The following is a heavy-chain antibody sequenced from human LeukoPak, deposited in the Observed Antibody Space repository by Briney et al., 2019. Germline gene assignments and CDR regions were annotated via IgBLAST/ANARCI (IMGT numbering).Heavy chain of an antibody. D-gene: IGHD6-25*01. CDR2: IKSKTDGRTT. V-gene: IGHV3-15*01. Sequence: GGPVRLSCAASGFTFSNAWMSWVRQASGKGLEWVGRIKSKTDGRTTDYAAPVKGRFTISRDDSKNTLYLQMNSLKTEDTAVYYCTTDGYSSAGFDYWGQGTLVTDSS. J-gene: IGHJ4*02. CDR3: TTDGYSSAGFDY. CDR1: GFTFSNAW.